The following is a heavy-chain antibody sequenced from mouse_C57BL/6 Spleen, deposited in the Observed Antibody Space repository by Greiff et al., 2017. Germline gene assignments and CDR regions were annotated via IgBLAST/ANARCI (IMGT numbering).Heavy chain of an antibody. CDR1: GYTFTSYW. V-gene: IGHV1-53*01. D-gene: IGHD1-1*01. CDR3: ARSGVTTDAMDY. J-gene: IGHJ4*01. CDR2: INPSNGGT. Sequence: QVQLKQPGTELVKPGASVKLSCKASGYTFTSYWMHWVKQRPGQGLEWIGNINPSNGGTNYNEKFKSKATLTVDKSSSTAYMQRSSLTSEDSAVYYCARSGVTTDAMDYWGQGTSVTVSS.